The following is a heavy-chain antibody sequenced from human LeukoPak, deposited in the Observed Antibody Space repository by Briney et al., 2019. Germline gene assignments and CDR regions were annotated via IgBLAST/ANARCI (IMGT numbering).Heavy chain of an antibody. CDR1: GTSITRTY. J-gene: IGHJ4*02. Sequence: PSETLSLTCTVSGTSITRTYWSWIRQPPGRGLESVGYVYDTGDTNYNPSLKSRVTMSLDTSKNQFFLTLSSVTAADTAVYYCARRGTSGNYQMLHFDSWGQGILVTVSS. D-gene: IGHD1-7*01. CDR2: VYDTGDT. CDR3: ARRGTSGNYQMLHFDS. V-gene: IGHV4-59*08.